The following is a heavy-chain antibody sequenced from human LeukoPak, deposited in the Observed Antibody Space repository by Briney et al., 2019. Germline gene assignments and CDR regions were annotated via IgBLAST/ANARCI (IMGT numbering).Heavy chain of an antibody. CDR2: IYYSGST. CDR1: GGSISSYY. J-gene: IGHJ5*02. Sequence: SETLSLTCTVSGGSISSYYWSWIRQPPGKGLEWIGYIYYSGSTNYNPSLKSRVTISVDRSKNQFSLKLSSVTAADTAVYYCARATMGATSFGIDPWGQGTLVTVSS. CDR3: ARATMGATSFGIDP. D-gene: IGHD1-26*01. V-gene: IGHV4-59*12.